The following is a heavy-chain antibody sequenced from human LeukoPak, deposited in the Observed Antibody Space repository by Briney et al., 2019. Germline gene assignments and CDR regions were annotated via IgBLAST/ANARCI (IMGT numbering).Heavy chain of an antibody. Sequence: PGGSLRLSCAASGFTFSSYAMSWVRQAPGKGLEWVSAISGSGGSTYYADSVKGRFTISRDNSKNTLYLQMNSLRAEDTAVYYCAKQPLSSGWYPVQNYFDYWGQGTLVTVSS. D-gene: IGHD6-19*01. CDR2: ISGSGGST. CDR1: GFTFSSYA. J-gene: IGHJ4*02. V-gene: IGHV3-23*01. CDR3: AKQPLSSGWYPVQNYFDY.